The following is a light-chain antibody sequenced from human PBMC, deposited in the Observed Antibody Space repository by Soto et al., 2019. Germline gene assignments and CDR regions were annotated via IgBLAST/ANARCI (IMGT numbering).Light chain of an antibody. V-gene: IGLV2-14*01. CDR1: STDVGGYDY. CDR2: EVS. CDR3: SSYSISTAYL. Sequence: LTQPASVSGSPGQSITISCTGTSTDVGGYDYVSWYQLHPGKAPKLMIFEVSNRPSGVSYRFSGSKSGNTASLTISGLQAEDEADYFCSSYSISTAYLFGTGTKVTVL. J-gene: IGLJ1*01.